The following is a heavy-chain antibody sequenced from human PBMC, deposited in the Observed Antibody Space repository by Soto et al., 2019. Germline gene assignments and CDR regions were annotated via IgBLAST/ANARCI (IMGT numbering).Heavy chain of an antibody. Sequence: GASVKVSCKASDYTFTSYGISWVRQAPGQGLEWMGWMNPNSGNTGYAQKFQGRVTMTRNTSISTAYMELSSLRSEDTAVYYCARGYDSSSWYRGYYYYGMDVWGQGTTVTVSS. CDR2: MNPNSGNT. CDR3: ARGYDSSSWYRGYYYYGMDV. V-gene: IGHV1-8*02. D-gene: IGHD6-13*01. CDR1: DYTFTSYG. J-gene: IGHJ6*02.